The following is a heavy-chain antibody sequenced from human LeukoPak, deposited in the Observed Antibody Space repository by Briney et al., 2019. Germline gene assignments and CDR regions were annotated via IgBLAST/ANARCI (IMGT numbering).Heavy chain of an antibody. CDR2: IYYSGST. V-gene: IGHV4-39*01. CDR1: GGSISSSSYY. J-gene: IGHJ6*03. CDR3: ARVKWFGELRWGQNYYYYMDV. Sequence: SETLSLTCTVSGGSISSSSYYWGWIRQPPGKGLEWIGSIYYSGSTYYNPSLKSRVTISVDTSKNQFSLKLSSVTAADTAVYYCARVKWFGELRWGQNYYYYMDVWGKGTTVTISS. D-gene: IGHD3-10*01.